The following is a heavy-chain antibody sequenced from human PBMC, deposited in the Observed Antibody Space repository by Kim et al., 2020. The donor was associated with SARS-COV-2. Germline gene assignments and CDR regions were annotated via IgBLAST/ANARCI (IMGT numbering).Heavy chain of an antibody. J-gene: IGHJ4*02. V-gene: IGHV3-7*01. CDR2: IKEDGSEK. D-gene: IGHD6-13*01. CDR3: WRDYSD. Sequence: GGSLRLSCAASGFTFSSYWMSWVRQAPGKGLEWVANIKEDGSEKYYVDSVKGRVTISRDNAKNSLFLQMNSLRAEDAALYYCWRDYSDWGKGTLVTVSS. CDR1: GFTFSSYW.